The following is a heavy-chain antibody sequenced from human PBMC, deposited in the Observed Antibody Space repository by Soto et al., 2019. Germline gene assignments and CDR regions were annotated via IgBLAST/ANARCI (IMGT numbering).Heavy chain of an antibody. CDR1: GFTYSRYW. J-gene: IGHJ3*02. Sequence: GSLRLSCAASGFTYSRYWMSWVRQAPEKGLEWVASIKPDGSEKHYVDSVKGRFTISRDNAKTSLFLQMNSLRADDTTIYYCARDHLDGFDIWGQGTMVTVSS. CDR2: IKPDGSEK. V-gene: IGHV3-7*01. CDR3: ARDHLDGFDI.